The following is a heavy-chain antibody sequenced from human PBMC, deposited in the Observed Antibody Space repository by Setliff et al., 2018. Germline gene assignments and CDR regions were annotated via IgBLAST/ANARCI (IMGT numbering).Heavy chain of an antibody. CDR2: IYYSGST. V-gene: IGHV4-59*11. D-gene: IGHD6-19*01. Sequence: SETLSLTCTVSGGSISSHYWSWIRQPPGKGLEWIGYIYYSGSTNYNPSLKSRVTISVDTSKNQFSLKLSSVTAADTAVYYCARVVEQWLTPHFDYWGQGALVTVSS. J-gene: IGHJ4*02. CDR1: GGSISSHY. CDR3: ARVVEQWLTPHFDY.